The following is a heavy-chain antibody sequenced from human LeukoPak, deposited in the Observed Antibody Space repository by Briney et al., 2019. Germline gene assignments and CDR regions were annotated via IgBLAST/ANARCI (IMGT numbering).Heavy chain of an antibody. D-gene: IGHD1-26*01. J-gene: IGHJ4*02. Sequence: SETLSLTCTVSGGSISSYYWSWIRQPPGKGLEWIGYIYYSGSTNYNPSLKSRVTISVDTSKNQFSLKLSSVTAADTAVYYCARDIGGSYPRFDYWGQGTLVTVSS. CDR3: ARDIGGSYPRFDY. V-gene: IGHV4-59*01. CDR1: GGSISSYY. CDR2: IYYSGST.